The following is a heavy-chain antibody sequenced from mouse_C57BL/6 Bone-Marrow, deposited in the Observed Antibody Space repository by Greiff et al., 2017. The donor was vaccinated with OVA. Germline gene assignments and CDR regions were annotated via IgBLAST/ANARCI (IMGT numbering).Heavy chain of an antibody. CDR1: GYSFTGYY. J-gene: IGHJ2*01. V-gene: IGHV1-42*01. CDR3: ARGLLRYRFDY. CDR2: INPSTGGT. D-gene: IGHD1-1*01. Sequence: EVQLQQSGPELVKPGASVKISCKASGYSFTGYYMNWVKQSPEKSLEWIGEINPSTGGTTYNQKFKAKATLTVDKSSSTAYMQLKSLTSEDSAVNYCARGLLRYRFDYWGQGTTLTVSS.